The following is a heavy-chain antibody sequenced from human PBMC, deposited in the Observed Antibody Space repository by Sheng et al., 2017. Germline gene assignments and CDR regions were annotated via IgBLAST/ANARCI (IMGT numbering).Heavy chain of an antibody. CDR3: ARGRVATGAN. CDR1: GFTFSSYE. V-gene: IGHV3-48*03. CDR2: ISSSGSTI. Sequence: EVQLVESGGGSVQPGGSLRLSCAAFGFTFSSYEMNWVRQAPGKGLEWVSYISSSGSTIYYADSVKGRFTISRDNAKNSLYLQMNSLRAEDTALYYCARGRVATGANWGQGTLVTVSS. D-gene: IGHD5-12*01. J-gene: IGHJ4*02.